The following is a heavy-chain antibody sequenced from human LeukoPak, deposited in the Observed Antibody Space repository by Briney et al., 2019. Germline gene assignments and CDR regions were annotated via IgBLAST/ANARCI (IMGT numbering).Heavy chain of an antibody. CDR2: INPNSGGT. J-gene: IGHJ4*02. D-gene: IGHD6-19*01. Sequence: ASVKVSCKASGYTFTGYYMHWVRQAPGQGLEWMGRINPNSGGTNYAQKFQGRVTMTRDTSISTAYMEMSRLRSDDTAVYYCASQTGIAVAIYDYWGQGTLVTVSS. CDR3: ASQTGIAVAIYDY. CDR1: GYTFTGYY. V-gene: IGHV1-2*06.